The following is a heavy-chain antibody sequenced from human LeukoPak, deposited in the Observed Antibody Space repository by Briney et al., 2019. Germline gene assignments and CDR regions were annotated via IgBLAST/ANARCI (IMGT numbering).Heavy chain of an antibody. CDR1: GYTFTSYY. Sequence: ASVKVSCKASGYTFTSYYMRWVRQAPGQGLEWMGIINPSGGDTSYAQKFQGRLTMTRDTSTNTVYMELTSLRSEDTAVCYCAREVMDNLRFDYWGQGTLVTVSS. J-gene: IGHJ4*02. V-gene: IGHV1-46*01. CDR3: AREVMDNLRFDY. D-gene: IGHD1-14*01. CDR2: INPSGGDT.